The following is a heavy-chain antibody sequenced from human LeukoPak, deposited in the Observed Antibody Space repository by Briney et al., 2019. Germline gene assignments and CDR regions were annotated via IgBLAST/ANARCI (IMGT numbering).Heavy chain of an antibody. CDR3: AKDADTAMLFYFDY. CDR1: GFTVSSNY. V-gene: IGHV3-66*02. D-gene: IGHD5-18*01. Sequence: PGGSLRLSCAASGFTVSSNYMSWVRQAPGKGLEWVSVIYSGGSTYYADSVKGRFTISRDSSKNTLYLQMNSLRAEDTAVYYCAKDADTAMLFYFDYWGQGTLVTVSS. J-gene: IGHJ4*02. CDR2: IYSGGST.